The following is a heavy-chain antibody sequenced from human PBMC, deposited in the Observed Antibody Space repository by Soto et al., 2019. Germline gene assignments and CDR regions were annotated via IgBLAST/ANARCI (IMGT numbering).Heavy chain of an antibody. Sequence: GGSLRLSCAASGFTLSSYAMHWVRQAPGKGLEWVAVISYDGSNKYYADSVKGRFTISRDNSKNTLYLQMNSLRAEDTAVYYCAREVQLWSALDYWGQGTLVTVSS. J-gene: IGHJ4*02. V-gene: IGHV3-30-3*01. CDR2: ISYDGSNK. CDR1: GFTLSSYA. D-gene: IGHD5-18*01. CDR3: AREVQLWSALDY.